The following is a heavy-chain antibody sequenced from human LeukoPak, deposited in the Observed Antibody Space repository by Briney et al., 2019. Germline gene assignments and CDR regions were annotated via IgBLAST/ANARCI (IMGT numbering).Heavy chain of an antibody. V-gene: IGHV4-31*03. CDR3: ARDLSCDQFFDP. Sequence: SQTLSLTCTVSGGSISNDGYYWSWIRQHPGKGLEWLGYIYYSGSTYYNPSLKSRVTLSVDTSKSQFSLRLSSVTAADTAVYYCARDLSCDQFFDPWGQGTLVTVSS. CDR2: IYYSGST. J-gene: IGHJ5*02. CDR1: GGSISNDGYY.